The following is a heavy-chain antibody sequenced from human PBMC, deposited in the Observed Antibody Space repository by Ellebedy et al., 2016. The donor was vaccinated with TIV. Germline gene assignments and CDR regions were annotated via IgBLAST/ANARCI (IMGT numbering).Heavy chain of an antibody. J-gene: IGHJ4*02. CDR3: ARRGPRGGPLTTWDY. CDR2: VYYGGTT. V-gene: IGHV4-39*01. Sequence: GSLRLXCTVSGGSISSSSFYWGWIRQPPGKGLEWIGSVYYGGTTYYSPSLKSRVTISVDTSKNQFSLRLSSLTAADTAVYYCARRGPRGGPLTTWDYWGQGTLVTVSS. CDR1: GGSISSSSFY. D-gene: IGHD4-17*01.